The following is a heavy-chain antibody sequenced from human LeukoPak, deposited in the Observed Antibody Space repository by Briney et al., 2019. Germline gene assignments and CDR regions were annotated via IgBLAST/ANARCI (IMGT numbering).Heavy chain of an antibody. D-gene: IGHD6-13*01. V-gene: IGHV3-23*01. CDR1: GFTFSSYA. CDR2: ISGSGGST. Sequence: PGRCLRLSCAASGFTFSSYAMSWVRQAPGKGLEWVSAISGSGGSTYYADSVKGRFTISRDNSKNTLYLQMNSLRAEDTAVYYCAKEYSSSSVGWFDPWAREPWSPSPQ. J-gene: IGHJ5*02. CDR3: AKEYSSSSVGWFDP.